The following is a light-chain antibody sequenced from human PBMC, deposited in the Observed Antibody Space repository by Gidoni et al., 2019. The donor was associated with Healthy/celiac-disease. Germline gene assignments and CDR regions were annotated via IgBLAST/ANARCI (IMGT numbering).Light chain of an antibody. CDR2: AAS. Sequence: IQMTQSPSSLSASVGDRVTITCRASQSISSYLNWYQQKQGKAPKLLIYAASSLQSGVPLRLIASGSGTDFTLTISSLQPENFAPYYCQQRYSTPYTFGQGTKLEIK. J-gene: IGKJ2*01. CDR3: QQRYSTPYT. CDR1: QSISSY. V-gene: IGKV1-39*01.